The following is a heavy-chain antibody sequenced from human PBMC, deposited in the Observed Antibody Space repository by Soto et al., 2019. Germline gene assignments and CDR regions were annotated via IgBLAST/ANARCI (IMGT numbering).Heavy chain of an antibody. V-gene: IGHV4-39*01. CDR2: VYSNGHT. CDR1: GDSISNKNYH. CDR3: ASLTNGWPGDS. J-gene: IGHJ4*02. Sequence: QLQLQESGPGLVKPSETLSLTCTVSGDSISNKNYHWGWTRQPPGKGLEWIGTVYSNGHTYYNPSLKSRLAMAVDTSKNQFSLSLISVTAADTAVYFCASLTNGWPGDSWGQGTLVTVSS. D-gene: IGHD2-8*01.